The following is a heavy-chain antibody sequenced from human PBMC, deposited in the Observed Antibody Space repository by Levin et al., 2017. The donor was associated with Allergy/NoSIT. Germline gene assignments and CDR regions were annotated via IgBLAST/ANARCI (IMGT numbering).Heavy chain of an antibody. V-gene: IGHV1-18*01. D-gene: IGHD5-18*01. CDR1: GYTFTSYG. CDR3: ARDRGLYGYSYGYYYYGMDV. CDR2: ISAYNGNT. Sequence: ASVKVSCKASGYTFTSYGISWVRQAPGQGLEWMGWISAYNGNTNYAQKLQGRVTMTTDTSTSTAYMELRSLRSDDTAVYYCARDRGLYGYSYGYYYYGMDVWGQGTTVTVSS. J-gene: IGHJ6*02.